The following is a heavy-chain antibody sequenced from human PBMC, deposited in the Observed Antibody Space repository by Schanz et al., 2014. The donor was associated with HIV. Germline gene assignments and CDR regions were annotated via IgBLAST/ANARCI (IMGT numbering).Heavy chain of an antibody. CDR1: GGSFSGYY. Sequence: QVRLQESGPGQVKPSQTLSLTCAVNGGSFSGYYWSWIRQSPGKGLEWVGEINYSGTTNYNPSLESRVTISIDTSKKQSSLNLTSVTAADTAVFYCARELLTTVTPSFDSWGQGILVTVSS. D-gene: IGHD4-4*01. V-gene: IGHV4-34*09. CDR3: ARELLTTVTPSFDS. CDR2: INYSGTT. J-gene: IGHJ4*02.